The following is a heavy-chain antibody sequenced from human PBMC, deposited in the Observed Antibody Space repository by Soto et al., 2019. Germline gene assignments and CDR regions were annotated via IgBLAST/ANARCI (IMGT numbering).Heavy chain of an antibody. CDR2: IIPMLGVR. CDR3: SIGSGSGAVFDI. V-gene: IGHV1-69*02. D-gene: IGHD6-19*01. Sequence: QVQLVQSGAEVKKPGSSVKVSCKDSGGTFSTYSMFWVRQAPGQGLEWMGRIIPMLGVRNYAQRFQDRVTMTADKSTATVHMELSSLRSEDTALYYCSIGSGSGAVFDIWGQGTMVTVSS. CDR1: GGTFSTYS. J-gene: IGHJ3*02.